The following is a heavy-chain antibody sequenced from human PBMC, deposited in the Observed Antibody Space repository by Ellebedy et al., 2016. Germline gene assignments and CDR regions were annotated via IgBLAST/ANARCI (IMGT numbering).Heavy chain of an antibody. CDR1: GFTFSNAW. CDR3: TTVYRYNYDSV. J-gene: IGHJ4*02. CDR2: IKSKTDGGAA. D-gene: IGHD5-18*01. Sequence: GESLKISCAASGFTFSNAWMNWVRQAPGKGLEWVGRIKSKTDGGAADYAAPVKGRFTISRDDSKNTLYLQMNSLKTEDTAVYFCTTVYRYNYDSVWGQGTLVTFPS. V-gene: IGHV3-15*01.